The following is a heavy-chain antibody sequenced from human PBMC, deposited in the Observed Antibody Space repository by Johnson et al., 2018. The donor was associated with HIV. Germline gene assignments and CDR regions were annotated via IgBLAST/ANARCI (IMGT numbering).Heavy chain of an antibody. D-gene: IGHD4-23*01. Sequence: QVQLVESGGGVVQPGRSLRLSCAASGFTFSSYAMHWVRQAPGKGLEWVALIYYDGTNKYYAVSVKGRFTISRDNSKNTLSLQMISLRAEDTAMYYCAKARSLLDYGGFDAFDIWGQGTLVIVSS. CDR1: GFTFSSYA. CDR2: IYYDGTNK. J-gene: IGHJ3*02. V-gene: IGHV3-33*06. CDR3: AKARSLLDYGGFDAFDI.